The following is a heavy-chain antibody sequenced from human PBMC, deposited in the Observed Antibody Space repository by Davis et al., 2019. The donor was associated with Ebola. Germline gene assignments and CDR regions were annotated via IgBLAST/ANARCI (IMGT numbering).Heavy chain of an antibody. V-gene: IGHV4-34*01. CDR3: ARGRRVCSSTSCYSYYYYGMDV. Sequence: GSLRLSCAVYGGSFSGYYWRWIRQPPGRGLEWIGEINHSGSTNYNPSLKSRVTISVDTSKNQFSLKLSSVTAADTAVYYCARGRRVCSSTSCYSYYYYGMDVWGQGTTVTVSS. CDR2: INHSGST. D-gene: IGHD2-2*01. J-gene: IGHJ6*02. CDR1: GGSFSGYY.